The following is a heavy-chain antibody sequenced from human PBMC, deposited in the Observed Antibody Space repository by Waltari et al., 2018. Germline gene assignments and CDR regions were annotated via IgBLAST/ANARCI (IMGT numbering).Heavy chain of an antibody. D-gene: IGHD2-2*02. Sequence: EVQLLESGGGLVQPGGSLRLSCSASGFTFSTYAMSWVRQAPGKWVGLVSSIVGTDVEEWYADSVSGRFTISRDNSKNTVFLQMNSLRVEDTALYYCAKDDRYPNDVFDIWGQGTMVTVSS. CDR2: IVGTDVEE. CDR3: AKDDRYPNDVFDI. V-gene: IGHV3-23*01. J-gene: IGHJ3*02. CDR1: GFTFSTYA.